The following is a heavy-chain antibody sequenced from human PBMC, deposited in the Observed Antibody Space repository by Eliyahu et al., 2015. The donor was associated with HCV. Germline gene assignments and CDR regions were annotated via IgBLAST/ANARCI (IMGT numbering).Heavy chain of an antibody. Sequence: QVTLRESGPALVKATQTLTLTCSFSGFSLTSSGMCVSWXRQPPGKALEWLARIDWDDDEYYLTSLRTRLTISKDTSKNKVVLTMTNMDPVDTATYYCARITRGSPLSFRPGYYYSMDVWGKGTTVTVSS. CDR1: GFSLTSSGMC. D-gene: IGHD3-10*01. V-gene: IGHV2-70*15. CDR2: IDWDDDE. CDR3: ARITRGSPLSFRPGYYYSMDV. J-gene: IGHJ6*03.